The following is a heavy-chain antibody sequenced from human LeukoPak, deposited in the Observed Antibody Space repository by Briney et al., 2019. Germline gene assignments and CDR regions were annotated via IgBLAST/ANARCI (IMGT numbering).Heavy chain of an antibody. Sequence: GGTLSFTGAGSGFTFSSMWLNWDGPAPGQGLEWVANRKEDGREIYYVDSVKGQFTISRDNAKNSLLLQMNSLRAEDTAVYYCVRGIEYWGQGTLVTVSS. V-gene: IGHV3-7*01. CDR3: VRGIEY. CDR1: GFTFSSMW. J-gene: IGHJ4*02. CDR2: RKEDGREI.